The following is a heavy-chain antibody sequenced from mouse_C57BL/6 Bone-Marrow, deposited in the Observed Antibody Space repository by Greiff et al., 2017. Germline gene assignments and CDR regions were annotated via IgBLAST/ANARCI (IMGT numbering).Heavy chain of an antibody. CDR2: IYPRSGNP. D-gene: IGHD1-1*01. J-gene: IGHJ3*01. CDR3: AREGYYGSSYAWLAY. Sequence: VQLQQSGAELARPGASVKLSCKASGYTFTSYGISWVKQRTGQGLEWIGEIYPRSGNPYYNEKFKGKATLTADKSSSTASMELRSLTSEDSAVYFCAREGYYGSSYAWLAYWGQGTLVTVSA. CDR1: GYTFTSYG. V-gene: IGHV1-81*01.